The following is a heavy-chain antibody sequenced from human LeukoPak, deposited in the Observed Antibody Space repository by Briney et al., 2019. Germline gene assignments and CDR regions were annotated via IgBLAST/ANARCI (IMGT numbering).Heavy chain of an antibody. V-gene: IGHV3-23*01. Sequence: GGSLRLSCAASGFTFSNYGMNWVRQAPGKGLEWVSALSSSGGSTYYADSVRGRFTISRDNSNNTLYLQMNSLRAEDTAVYYCASVGYDLSFDYWGQGTLVTVSS. CDR2: LSSSGGST. J-gene: IGHJ4*02. CDR3: ASVGYDLSFDY. D-gene: IGHD5-18*01. CDR1: GFTFSNYG.